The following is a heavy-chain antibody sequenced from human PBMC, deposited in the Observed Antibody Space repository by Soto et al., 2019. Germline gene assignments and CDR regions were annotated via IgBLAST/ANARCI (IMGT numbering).Heavy chain of an antibody. CDR2: INPSGGST. J-gene: IGHJ3*02. D-gene: IGHD3-22*01. V-gene: IGHV1-46*01. CDR3: ARAKGDSSGYVDAFDT. Sequence: RASVKVSCKASGYTFTSYYMHWVRQAPGQGLEWMGIINPSGGSTSYAQKFQGRVTMTRDTSTSTVYMELSSLRSEDTAVYYCARAKGDSSGYVDAFDTWGQGTMVTVSS. CDR1: GYTFTSYY.